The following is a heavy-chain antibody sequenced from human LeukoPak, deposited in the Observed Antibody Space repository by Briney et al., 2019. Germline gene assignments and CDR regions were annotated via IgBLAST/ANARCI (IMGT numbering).Heavy chain of an antibody. CDR3: ARGVRLEYSSSPWDY. CDR2: IYYSGST. J-gene: IGHJ4*02. CDR1: GGSISSSSYY. Sequence: SETLSLTCTVSGGSISSSSYYWGWNRQPPGKGLEWIGSIYYSGSTYYNPSLKSRVTISVDTSKNQFSLKLSSVTAADTAVYYCARGVRLEYSSSPWDYWGQGTLVTVSS. V-gene: IGHV4-39*01. D-gene: IGHD6-6*01.